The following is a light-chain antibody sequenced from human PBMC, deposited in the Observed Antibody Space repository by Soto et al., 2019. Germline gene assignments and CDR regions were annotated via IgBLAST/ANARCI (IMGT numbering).Light chain of an antibody. CDR1: QSVRSK. CDR3: QQYDKWPPLT. V-gene: IGKV3-15*01. Sequence: EIVMTQSPATLSVSPGERATLACRASQSVRSKIAWYQQKPGQAPRLLIYDASTRATGVPARFSGSGSGTEYTLSISSLQSEDFAVYYCQQYDKWPPLTFGGGTKVDIK. CDR2: DAS. J-gene: IGKJ4*01.